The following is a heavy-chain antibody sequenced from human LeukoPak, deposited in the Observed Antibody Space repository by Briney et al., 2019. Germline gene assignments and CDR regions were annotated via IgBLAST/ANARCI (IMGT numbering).Heavy chain of an antibody. CDR3: ARHDFWGSYFDY. CDR2: IYTSGST. J-gene: IGHJ4*02. D-gene: IGHD3-3*01. V-gene: IGHV4-4*07. CDR1: GGSISSYY. Sequence: SETLSLTCTVSGGSISSYYWSWIRHPAGKGLEWIGRIYTSGSTNYNPFLKSRVTMSVDTSKNQFSLKLSSVTAADTAVYYCARHDFWGSYFDYWGQGTLVTVSS.